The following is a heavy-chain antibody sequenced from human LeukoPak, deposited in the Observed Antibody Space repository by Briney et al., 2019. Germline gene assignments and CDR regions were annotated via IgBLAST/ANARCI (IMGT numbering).Heavy chain of an antibody. CDR3: ARGSCIMIARDDI. CDR1: GFTVSSNY. V-gene: IGHV3-66*02. D-gene: IGHD3-16*01. CDR2: IYSGGST. Sequence: PGGSLRLSCAASGFTVSSNYMSWVRQAPGKGLEWVSVIYSGGSTYYADSVKGRFTISRDNSKNTLYLQMNSLRTEDTAVYFCARGSCIMIARDDIWGQGTMVTVSS. J-gene: IGHJ3*02.